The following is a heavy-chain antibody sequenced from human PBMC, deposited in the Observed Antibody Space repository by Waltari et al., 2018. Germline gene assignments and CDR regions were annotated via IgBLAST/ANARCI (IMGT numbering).Heavy chain of an antibody. D-gene: IGHD2-2*01. CDR2: INAGNGNT. Sequence: QVQLVQSGAEVKKPGASVKVSCKASGYTFTSYAMHWVPQAPGQRLEWMGWINAGNGNTKYSQEFQGRVTITRDTSASTAYRELSSLRSEDMAVYYCARAATVPAAECDYWGQGTLVTVSS. CDR3: ARAATVPAAECDY. V-gene: IGHV1-3*03. J-gene: IGHJ4*02. CDR1: GYTFTSYA.